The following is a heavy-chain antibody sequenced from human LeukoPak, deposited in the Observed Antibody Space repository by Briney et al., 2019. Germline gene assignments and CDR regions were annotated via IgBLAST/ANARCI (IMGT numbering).Heavy chain of an antibody. D-gene: IGHD3-22*01. V-gene: IGHV4-31*03. CDR2: IYYSGST. Sequence: SQTLSLTCTVPGGSISGGGYYWSWIRHHPGKGLEWIGYIYYSGSTYYNPSLKSRVTISVDTSKNQFSLKLSSVTAADTAVYYCARTIYYYDSSPGYYFDYWGQGTLVTVSS. J-gene: IGHJ4*02. CDR1: GGSISGGGYY. CDR3: ARTIYYYDSSPGYYFDY.